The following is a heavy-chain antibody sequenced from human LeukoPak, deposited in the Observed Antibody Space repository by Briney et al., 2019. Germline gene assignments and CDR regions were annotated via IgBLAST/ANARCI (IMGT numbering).Heavy chain of an antibody. CDR1: GFAVSGDY. V-gene: IGHV3-53*01. Sequence: GGSLRLSCAASGFAVSGDYMSWVRQAPGKRLDWVSIIHRDDRTYYADSAKGRFTISRDISKDTLYLQMNALRAEDTAVYYCATRIFWGQGTLVTVSS. D-gene: IGHD3-3*02. CDR2: IHRDDRT. CDR3: ATRIF. J-gene: IGHJ4*02.